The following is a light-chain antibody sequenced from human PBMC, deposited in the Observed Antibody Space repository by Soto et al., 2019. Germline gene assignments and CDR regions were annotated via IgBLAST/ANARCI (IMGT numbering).Light chain of an antibody. Sequence: QSVLTQPPSVSGAPGQTVTISCTGSSSNIGAGFDVYWYQQIPGTAPKLLIYGGNNRPSGVPDRCSASKSGASGSLVITRLQTEDGGDYHCQAFDTSLSVSLFGGGTKLTVL. CDR1: SSNIGAGFD. CDR2: GGN. V-gene: IGLV1-40*01. J-gene: IGLJ3*02. CDR3: QAFDTSLSVSL.